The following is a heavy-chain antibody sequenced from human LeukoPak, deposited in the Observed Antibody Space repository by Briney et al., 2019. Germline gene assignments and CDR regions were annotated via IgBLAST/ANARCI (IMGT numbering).Heavy chain of an antibody. J-gene: IGHJ5*02. V-gene: IGHV4-31*03. CDR3: ARGHFGVVTGSNWFDP. Sequence: PSQTLSLTCTVSGGSISSGGYYWSWIRQHPGKGLEWIGYIYYSGSTYYNPSLKSRVTISVDTSKNQFSLKLSSVTAADTAVYYCARGHFGVVTGSNWFDPWGQGTLVTVSS. CDR1: GGSISSGGYY. CDR2: IYYSGST. D-gene: IGHD3-3*01.